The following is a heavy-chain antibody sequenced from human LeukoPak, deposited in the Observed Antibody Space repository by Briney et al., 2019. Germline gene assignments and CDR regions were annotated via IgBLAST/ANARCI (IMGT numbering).Heavy chain of an antibody. CDR1: GFTLSNYA. CDR2: ISGSGGST. D-gene: IGHD6-6*01. CDR3: AKDYEYSSSSWVDY. J-gene: IGHJ4*02. V-gene: IGHV3-23*01. Sequence: PGGSLRLSCAASGFTLSNYAMSWVRQASGKGLEWVSAISGSGGSTYYADSVKGRFTISRDNSKNTLYLQMNSLRAEDTAVYYCAKDYEYSSSSWVDYWGQGTLVTVPS.